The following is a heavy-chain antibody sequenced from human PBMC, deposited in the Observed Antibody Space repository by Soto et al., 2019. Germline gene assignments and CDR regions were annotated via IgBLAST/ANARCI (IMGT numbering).Heavy chain of an antibody. CDR2: INSDGSST. CDR3: ARDLRFSSSWFLIGWFDP. Sequence: GSLRLSCAASEFSFSSYWMHWVRQSPGKGLMWVSRINSDGSSTNYAYSVKGRFTISRDNAKNTLYLQMNSPRAEDTAVYYCARDLRFSSSWFLIGWFDPWGQGP. V-gene: IGHV3-74*01. CDR1: EFSFSSYW. J-gene: IGHJ5*02. D-gene: IGHD6-13*01.